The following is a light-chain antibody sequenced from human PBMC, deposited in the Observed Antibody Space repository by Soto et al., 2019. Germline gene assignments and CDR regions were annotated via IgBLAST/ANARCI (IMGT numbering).Light chain of an antibody. V-gene: IGKV3-20*01. J-gene: IGKJ2*01. CDR2: GAS. CDR3: QQYGCCPPYT. Sequence: EIVLTQSPGTLSLSPGERATLSCRASQSVSSSYLAWYQQKPGQAPRLLIYGASSSATGIPDRFSGSGSGTDFTLTTSSLEPEDFVVSYCQQYGCCPPYTFGQGTKLEIK. CDR1: QSVSSSY.